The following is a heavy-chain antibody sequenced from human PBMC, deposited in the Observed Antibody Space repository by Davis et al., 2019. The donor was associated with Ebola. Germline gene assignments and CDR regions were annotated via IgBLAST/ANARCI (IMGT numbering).Heavy chain of an antibody. CDR3: TRRYFDWPSEDV. J-gene: IGHJ6*02. D-gene: IGHD3-9*01. V-gene: IGHV3-30-3*01. CDR2: ISYDGSNK. Sequence: GESLKISCAASGFTFSGSAMHWVRQAPGKGLEWVAVISYDGSNKYYADSVKGRFTISRDNSKNTLYLQMNSLKTEDTAVYYCTRRYFDWPSEDVWGQGTTVTVSS. CDR1: GFTFSGSA.